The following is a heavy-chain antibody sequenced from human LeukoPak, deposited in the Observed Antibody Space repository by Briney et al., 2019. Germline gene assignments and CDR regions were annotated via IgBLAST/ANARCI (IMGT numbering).Heavy chain of an antibody. Sequence: GASLRLSCAASGFTFSSYAMSRVRQAPGKGLEWVSAISGSGGSTYYADSVKGRFTISRDNSKNTLYLQMNSLRAEDTAVYYCTKSRTVTTLPDYWGQGTLVTVSS. V-gene: IGHV3-23*01. CDR2: ISGSGGST. D-gene: IGHD4-17*01. CDR3: TKSRTVTTLPDY. J-gene: IGHJ4*02. CDR1: GFTFSSYA.